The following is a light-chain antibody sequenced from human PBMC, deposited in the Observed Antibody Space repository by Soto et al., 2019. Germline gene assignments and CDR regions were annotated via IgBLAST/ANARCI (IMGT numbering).Light chain of an antibody. CDR1: SGDVGGYNY. V-gene: IGLV2-14*01. J-gene: IGLJ2*01. Sequence: QSALTQPASVSGSPGQSITISCTGTSGDVGGYNYVSWYQQHPGKAPKLMIYDVSNRPSGVSNRFSGSKSGNMASLTISGLQAEDEADYYCSSYTSSSTLVVFGGGTKLTVL. CDR2: DVS. CDR3: SSYTSSSTLVV.